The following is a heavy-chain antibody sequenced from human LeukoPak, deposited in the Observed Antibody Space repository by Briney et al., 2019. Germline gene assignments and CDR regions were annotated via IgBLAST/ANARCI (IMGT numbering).Heavy chain of an antibody. CDR1: GGSISSGGYS. D-gene: IGHD3-22*01. CDR3: ATFPRITMIGQDAFDI. Sequence: SQTLSLTCAVSGGSISSGGYSWSWIRQPPRKGLEWIGYIYHSGSTYYNPSLKSRVTISVDRSKNQFSLKLSSVTAADTAVYYCATFPRITMIGQDAFDIWGQGTMVTVSS. CDR2: IYHSGST. J-gene: IGHJ3*02. V-gene: IGHV4-30-2*01.